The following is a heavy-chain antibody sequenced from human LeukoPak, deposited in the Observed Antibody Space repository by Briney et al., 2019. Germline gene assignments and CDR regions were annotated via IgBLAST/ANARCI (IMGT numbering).Heavy chain of an antibody. CDR2: ISSSSSYI. D-gene: IGHD5-18*01. Sequence: GGSLRLSCAASGFTLSSYSMNWVRQAPGKGLEWVSSISSSSSYIYYADSVKGRFTISRDNAKNSLYLQMNSLRAEDTAVYYCARAPVDTAEIWGQGTLVTVSS. CDR3: ARAPVDTAEI. CDR1: GFTLSSYS. J-gene: IGHJ4*02. V-gene: IGHV3-21*01.